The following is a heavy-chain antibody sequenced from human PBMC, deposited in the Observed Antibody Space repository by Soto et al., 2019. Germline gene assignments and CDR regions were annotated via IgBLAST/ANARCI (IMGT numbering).Heavy chain of an antibody. CDR1: GGSISSGDYY. CDR2: TYYSGST. D-gene: IGHD2-2*01. V-gene: IGHV4-30-4*01. CDR3: AREHIVVVPTAMEGGFYYYGMDV. Sequence: SETLSLTYTVSGGSISSGDYYWSWIRQPPGKGLEWIGYTYYSGSTYYNPSLKSRLTITVDTSKNHFSLKLSSVNAADTAVYYCAREHIVVVPTAMEGGFYYYGMDVWGQGTTVTVSS. J-gene: IGHJ6*02.